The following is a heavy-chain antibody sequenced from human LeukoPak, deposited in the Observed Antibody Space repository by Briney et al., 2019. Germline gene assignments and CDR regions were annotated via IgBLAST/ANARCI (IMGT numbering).Heavy chain of an antibody. Sequence: GGSLRLSCAASGFTFDDYAMHWVRQAPGKGLEWVSGISWSSGTMGYADTVKGRFTISRDNAKNSLYLQMNSLRPEDTALYYCAKDGGYYYDSSGYPFDSWGQGTLVTVSS. J-gene: IGHJ4*02. D-gene: IGHD3-22*01. CDR1: GFTFDDYA. CDR3: AKDGGYYYDSSGYPFDS. CDR2: ISWSSGTM. V-gene: IGHV3-9*01.